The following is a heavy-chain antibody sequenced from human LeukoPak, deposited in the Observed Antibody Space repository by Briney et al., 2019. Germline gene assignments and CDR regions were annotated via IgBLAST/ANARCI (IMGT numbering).Heavy chain of an antibody. J-gene: IGHJ5*02. CDR1: GGSISSYY. CDR2: IYTSGST. V-gene: IGHV4-4*07. CDR3: ARGNYYDSSGYSPNWFDP. Sequence: SETLSLTCTVSGGSISSYYWSWIRQPAGKGLEWIGRIYTSGSTNYSPSLKSRVTMSVDTSKNQFSLKLSSVTAADTAVYYCARGNYYDSSGYSPNWFDPWGQGTLVTVSS. D-gene: IGHD3-22*01.